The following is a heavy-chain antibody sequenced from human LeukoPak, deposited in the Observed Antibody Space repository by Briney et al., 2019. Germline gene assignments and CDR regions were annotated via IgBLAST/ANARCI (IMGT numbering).Heavy chain of an antibody. CDR3: ARRTGYYPYWYFDL. V-gene: IGHV4-59*08. Sequence: SETLSLTCTVSGGSISSYYWSWIRQPPGKGLEWIGYIYYSGSTNYSPSLKSRVTISVDTSKNQFSLKLSSVTAADTAVYYCARRTGYYPYWYFDLWGRGTLVTVSS. CDR1: GGSISSYY. CDR2: IYYSGST. D-gene: IGHD3-22*01. J-gene: IGHJ2*01.